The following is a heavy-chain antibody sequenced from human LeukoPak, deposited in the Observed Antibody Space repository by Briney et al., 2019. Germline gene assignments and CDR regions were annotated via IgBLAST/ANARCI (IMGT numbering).Heavy chain of an antibody. CDR3: ARQTGSGLFILP. J-gene: IGHJ4*02. CDR2: IYYTGNT. Sequence: ETLSLTCTVSGDFISSSNSYWGWIRQPPGKGLEWIGSIYYTGNTYYNASLKSRVSISVDMSKNQFSLRLTSVTAAGTAVYYCARQTGSGLFILPGGQGTLVTVSS. V-gene: IGHV4-39*01. D-gene: IGHD3/OR15-3a*01. CDR1: GDFISSSNSY.